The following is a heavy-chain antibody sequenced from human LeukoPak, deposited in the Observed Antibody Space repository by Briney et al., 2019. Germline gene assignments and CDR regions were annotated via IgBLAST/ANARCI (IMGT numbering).Heavy chain of an antibody. CDR2: MRSKTYGRPT. V-gene: IGHV3-49*02. CDR3: ASRSGLQWLPYFDY. Sequence: GGSLRLSCTCSGFTFGDYPMTWVRQAPGKGLEWVGFMRSKTYGRPTEYAASVKGRFTISRDDAKSIAYLQMNSLKTDDTAVYYCASRSGLQWLPYFDYWGPGTLVTVSS. J-gene: IGHJ4*02. D-gene: IGHD6-19*01. CDR1: GFTFGDYP.